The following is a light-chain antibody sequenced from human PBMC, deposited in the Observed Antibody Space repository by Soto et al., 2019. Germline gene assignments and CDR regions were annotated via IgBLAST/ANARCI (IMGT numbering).Light chain of an antibody. V-gene: IGLV2-8*01. CDR3: SSYGGSNNLL. CDR2: DVI. CDR1: SRDIGGYDF. Sequence: QSVLTQPPSASGSPGQSVTISCTGTSRDIGGYDFVSWYQQHPGKAPKLLIYDVIKRPSGVRDRFSGSKSGNTASLTVSGRQTDDEADYYCSSYGGSNNLLFGGGTKVTVL. J-gene: IGLJ2*01.